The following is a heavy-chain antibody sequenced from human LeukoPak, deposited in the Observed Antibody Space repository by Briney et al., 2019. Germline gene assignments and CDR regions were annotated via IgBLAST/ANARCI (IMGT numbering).Heavy chain of an antibody. Sequence: GGSLRLSCAGSKFTFNSYAMNWVRQAPGGGLEWVSGISGDGTTTYYADSVKGRFTISRDNSKNTLYLQMKSLRAEDTAVYYCAKWGDYGSGTDYVFDIWGQGTMVTVSS. CDR2: ISGDGTTT. CDR3: AKWGDYGSGTDYVFDI. CDR1: KFTFNSYA. V-gene: IGHV3-23*01. D-gene: IGHD3-10*01. J-gene: IGHJ3*02.